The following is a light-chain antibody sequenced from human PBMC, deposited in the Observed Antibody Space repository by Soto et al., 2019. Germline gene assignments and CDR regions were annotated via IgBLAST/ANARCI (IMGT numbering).Light chain of an antibody. CDR2: NTN. V-gene: IGLV1-44*01. J-gene: IGLJ2*01. CDR1: SSNIGTNT. Sequence: QSALTQPPSASGTPGQRVTISCSGSSSNIGTNTVNWYQQFPGSAPQLLLYNTNQRPSGVPGRFSGSKSGTSASLAISGLQSEDEADYYCAAWDGSLDVVLFGGGTQLTFL. CDR3: AAWDGSLDVVL.